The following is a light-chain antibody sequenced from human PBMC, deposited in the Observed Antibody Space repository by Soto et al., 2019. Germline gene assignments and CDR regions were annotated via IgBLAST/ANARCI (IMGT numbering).Light chain of an antibody. J-gene: IGKJ1*01. CDR3: QQYNSYSPT. V-gene: IGKV1-5*03. Sequence: IQMTQSPSTLSASLGDRVTITCRASQSISVWLDWYQQKAGKAPNLLIYKASRLESGVPSRFSGSGSETEFTLTISGLKHGDSATYYCQQYNSYSPTFGQGTKVDI. CDR2: KAS. CDR1: QSISVW.